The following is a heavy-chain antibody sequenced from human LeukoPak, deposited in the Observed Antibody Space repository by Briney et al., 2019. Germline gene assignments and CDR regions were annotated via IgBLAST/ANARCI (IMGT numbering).Heavy chain of an antibody. CDR3: ARRLKNSNGWTFDY. CDR1: GYSFTIYW. CDR2: IYPGDSDT. D-gene: IGHD6-19*01. J-gene: IGHJ4*02. V-gene: IGHV5-51*01. Sequence: GGSLRLSCKRSGYSFTIYWIGWVRQMPGKGLEWMGIIYPGDSDTTYSPSFQGQVTISADRSINTAYLHWSSLEASDTAIYYCARRLKNSNGWTFDYWGQGTLVTVSS.